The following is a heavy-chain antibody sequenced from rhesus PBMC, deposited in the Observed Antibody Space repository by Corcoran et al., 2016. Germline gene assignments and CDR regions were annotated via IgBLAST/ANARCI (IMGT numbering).Heavy chain of an antibody. J-gene: IGHJ4*01. D-gene: IGHD3-16*01. CDR3: TRGGPKYSGSYKGLVDY. V-gene: IGHV4-80*01. CDR2: SIGNTQNH. Sequence: QVQLQESGPGLVKPSETLSRTCTVSGASISSNWWSWIRQPPGKGLVWIGESIGNTQNHPNNPSLKSRVNIPKDASKNPFALKLSSVTAADSAGYYCTRGGPKYSGSYKGLVDYWGQGVLLTVSS. CDR1: GASISSNW.